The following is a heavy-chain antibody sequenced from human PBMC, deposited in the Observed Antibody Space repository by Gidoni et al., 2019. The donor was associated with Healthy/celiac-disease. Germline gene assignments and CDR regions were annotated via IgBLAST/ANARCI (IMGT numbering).Heavy chain of an antibody. CDR1: GFTFSSYG. J-gene: IGHJ4*02. V-gene: IGHV3-30*18. Sequence: QVQLVESGGGVVQPGRSLRLSCAASGFTFSSYGMHWVRQAPGKGLEWVAVISYDGSNKYYADSVKGRFTISRDNSKNTLYLQMNSLRAEDTAVYYCAKERVYYGSGSLYFDYWGQGTLVTVSS. CDR2: ISYDGSNK. D-gene: IGHD3-10*01. CDR3: AKERVYYGSGSLYFDY.